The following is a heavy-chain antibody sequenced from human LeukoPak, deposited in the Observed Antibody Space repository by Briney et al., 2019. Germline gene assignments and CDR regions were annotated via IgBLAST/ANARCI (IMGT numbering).Heavy chain of an antibody. Sequence: ASVKVSCKASGGTFSSYAISWVRQAPGQGLEWMGGIIPIFGTANYAQKFQGRVTITADESTSTAYMELSSLRSEDTAVYYCARDEGIVGATYKDYWGQGTLVTVSS. V-gene: IGHV1-69*13. J-gene: IGHJ4*02. CDR2: IIPIFGTA. D-gene: IGHD1-26*01. CDR1: GGTFSSYA. CDR3: ARDEGIVGATYKDY.